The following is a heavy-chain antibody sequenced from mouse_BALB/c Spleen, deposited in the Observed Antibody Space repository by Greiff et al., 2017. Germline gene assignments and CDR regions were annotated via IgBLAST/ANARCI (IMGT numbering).Heavy chain of an antibody. CDR2: IDPANGNT. D-gene: IGHD1-1*01. CDR3: ARSDCGSSYDAMDY. Sequence: VQLQQSGAELVKPGASVKLSCTASGFNIKDTYMHWVKQRPEQGLEWIGRIDPANGNTKYDPKFQGKATITADTSSNTAYLQLSSLTSEDTAVYYCARSDCGSSYDAMDYWGEGTSVTVSS. V-gene: IGHV14-3*02. CDR1: GFNIKDTY. J-gene: IGHJ4*01.